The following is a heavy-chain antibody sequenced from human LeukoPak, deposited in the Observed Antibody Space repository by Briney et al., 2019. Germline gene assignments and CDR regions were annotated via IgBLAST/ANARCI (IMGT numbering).Heavy chain of an antibody. V-gene: IGHV4-59*08. J-gene: IGHJ4*02. D-gene: IGHD2-21*02. Sequence: SETLSLTCSVSGDSISSYYWSWIRQPPGKGLEWIAYMYYSGSTNYNPSLKSRVTISIDTSKSHFSLQLSSVTAADTAVYYCAGCGGDRYNYFHHWGQGTLVTVSS. CDR2: MYYSGST. CDR3: AGCGGDRYNYFHH. CDR1: GDSISSYY.